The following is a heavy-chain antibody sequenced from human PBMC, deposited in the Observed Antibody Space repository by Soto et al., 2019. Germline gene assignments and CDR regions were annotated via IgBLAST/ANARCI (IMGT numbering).Heavy chain of an antibody. CDR1: GGSVSNNNW. CDR3: TKNSAYALDY. V-gene: IGHV4-4*02. J-gene: IGHJ4*02. D-gene: IGHD5-12*01. Sequence: QVQLQEAGPGLVKPSGTLSLSCAVSGGSVSNNNWWSWVRQSPGNGLEWIGEIHHSGGTSYNPSLESRATLSVDKSKNELSLRLNYVTAADTAVYYCTKNSAYALDYWGLGNLVTASS. CDR2: IHHSGGT.